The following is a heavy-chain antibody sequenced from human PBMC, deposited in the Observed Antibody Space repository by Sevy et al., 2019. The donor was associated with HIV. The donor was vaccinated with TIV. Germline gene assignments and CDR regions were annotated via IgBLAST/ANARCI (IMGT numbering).Heavy chain of an antibody. CDR1: GFTFSSYS. CDR3: AGDVKDSSDSANSMEDY. Sequence: GGSLRLSCAASGFTFSSYSMNWVRQAPGKGLEWVSSISSSSSYIYYADSVKGRFTISRDNAKNSLYLRMNSLRAEDTAVYDCAGDVKDSSDSANSMEDYWGQGTLVTVSS. V-gene: IGHV3-21*01. D-gene: IGHD3-22*01. J-gene: IGHJ4*02. CDR2: ISSSSSYI.